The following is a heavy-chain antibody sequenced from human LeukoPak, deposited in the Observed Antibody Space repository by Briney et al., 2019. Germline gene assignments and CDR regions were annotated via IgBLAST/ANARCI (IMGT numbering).Heavy chain of an antibody. V-gene: IGHV4-34*01. CDR2: INHSGST. Sequence: SETLSLTCAVYGGSFSGYYWSWIRQTPGKGLEWIGEINHSGSTNYNPSLKSRVTISVDTSKNQFSLKLSSVTAADTAVYYCARCLWGSSWYYYWGQGTLVTVSS. CDR3: ARCLWGSSWYYY. D-gene: IGHD6-13*01. J-gene: IGHJ4*02. CDR1: GGSFSGYY.